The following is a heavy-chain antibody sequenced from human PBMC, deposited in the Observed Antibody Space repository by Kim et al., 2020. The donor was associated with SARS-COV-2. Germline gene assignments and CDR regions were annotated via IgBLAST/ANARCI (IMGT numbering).Heavy chain of an antibody. J-gene: IGHJ6*02. CDR3: ARVSGPTPDHRPYYYYGMDV. V-gene: IGHV4-61*01. Sequence: SETLSLTCTVSGGSVSSGSYYWSWIRQPPGKGLEWIGYIYYSGSTNYNPSLKSRVTISVDTSKNQFSLKLSSVTAADTAVYYSARVSGPTPDHRPYYYYGMDVWGQGTTVTVSS. CDR2: IYYSGST. CDR1: GGSVSSGSYY.